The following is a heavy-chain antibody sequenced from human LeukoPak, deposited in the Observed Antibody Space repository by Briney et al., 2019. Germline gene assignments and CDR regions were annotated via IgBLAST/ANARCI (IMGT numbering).Heavy chain of an antibody. CDR2: IYYSGST. Sequence: SETLSLTCTVSGGSISSYYWSWIRQPPGKGLEWIGYIYYSGSTNYNPSLKSRVTISVDTSKNQFSLKLSSVTAADTAVYYCARRLRYCSSTSCLNWFDPWGQGTLVTVSS. CDR3: ARRLRYCSSTSCLNWFDP. V-gene: IGHV4-59*08. J-gene: IGHJ5*02. D-gene: IGHD2-2*01. CDR1: GGSISSYY.